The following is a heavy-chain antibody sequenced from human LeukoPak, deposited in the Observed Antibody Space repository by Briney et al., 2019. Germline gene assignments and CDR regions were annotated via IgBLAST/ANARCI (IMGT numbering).Heavy chain of an antibody. Sequence: SETLSLTCAVYGGSFSGYYWSWIRQPPGKGLEWIGYIYYSGSANYNPSLKSRVTISVDTSKNQFSLKLSSVTAADTAVYYCARTVEMATMVFDYWGQGTLVTVSS. D-gene: IGHD5-24*01. V-gene: IGHV4-59*08. CDR2: IYYSGSA. CDR1: GGSFSGYY. CDR3: ARTVEMATMVFDY. J-gene: IGHJ4*02.